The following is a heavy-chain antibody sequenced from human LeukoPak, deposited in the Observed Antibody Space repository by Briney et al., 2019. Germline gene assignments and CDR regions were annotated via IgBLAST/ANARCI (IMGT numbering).Heavy chain of an antibody. D-gene: IGHD1-26*01. CDR3: AKGSGSHQGSFGMDV. V-gene: IGHV3-30*18. J-gene: IGHJ6*02. CDR1: GFTFSSYG. Sequence: GRSLRLSCAASGFTFSSYGMHWVRQAPGKGLEWVAVISYDGSNKYYADSVKGRFTISRDNSKNTLYLQMNSLRAEDTAVYYCAKGSGSHQGSFGMDVWGQGTTVTVSS. CDR2: ISYDGSNK.